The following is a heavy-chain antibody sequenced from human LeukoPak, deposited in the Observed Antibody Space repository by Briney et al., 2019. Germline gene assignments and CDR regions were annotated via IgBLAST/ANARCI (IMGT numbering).Heavy chain of an antibody. CDR3: ASSPHGKNGMDV. Sequence: ASVKVSCKASGYTFTSYDINWVRQATGQGLEWMGWMNPNSGNTGYAQKFQGRVTMTRNTSISTAYMELSSLRSEDTAVYYCASSPHGKNGMDVWGQGTTVTVSS. V-gene: IGHV1-8*01. CDR2: MNPNSGNT. CDR1: GYTFTSYD. J-gene: IGHJ6*02.